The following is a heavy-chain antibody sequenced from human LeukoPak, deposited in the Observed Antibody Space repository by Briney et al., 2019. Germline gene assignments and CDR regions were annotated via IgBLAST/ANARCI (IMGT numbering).Heavy chain of an antibody. CDR1: GFTFDDYA. CDR3: AKDIGKYYDSSGYWEFDC. V-gene: IGHV3-9*01. CDR2: ISWNSGSI. J-gene: IGHJ4*02. Sequence: GGSLRLSCAASGFTFDDYAMHWVRQAPGKGLGWVSGISWNSGSIGYADSVKGRFTISRDNAKNSLYLQMNSLRAEDTALYYCAKDIGKYYDSSGYWEFDCWGQGTLVTVSS. D-gene: IGHD3-22*01.